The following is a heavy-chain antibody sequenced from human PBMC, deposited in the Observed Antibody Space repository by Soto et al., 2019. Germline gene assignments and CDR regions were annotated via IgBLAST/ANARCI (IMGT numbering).Heavy chain of an antibody. CDR2: INPSGGST. CDR1: GYTFTSYY. CDR3: ARVEVGATVY. J-gene: IGHJ4*02. Sequence: QVQLVQSGAEVKKPGASVKVSCKASGYTFTSYYMHWVRQAPGQGLEWMGIINPSGGSTSYAQKFQXXVXMXMDTSTSTVYMELSSLRSEDTAVYYCARVEVGATVYWGQGTLVTVSS. V-gene: IGHV1-46*01. D-gene: IGHD1-26*01.